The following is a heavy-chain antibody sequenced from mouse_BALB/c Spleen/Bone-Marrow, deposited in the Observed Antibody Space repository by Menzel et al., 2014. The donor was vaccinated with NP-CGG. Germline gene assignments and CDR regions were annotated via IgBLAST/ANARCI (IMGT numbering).Heavy chain of an antibody. CDR1: GFNFSSFG. CDR2: ISSGSSTI. D-gene: IGHD2-1*01. CDR3: ARGGNYAWFAY. Sequence: EVKLVESGGGLVQPGGSRKLSCAASGFNFSSFGMHWVRQAPEKGLEWVAYISSGSSTIYYADTVKGRFTISRDNPKNTLFLQMTSLRSEDTAMYYCARGGNYAWFAYWGQGTLVTVSA. J-gene: IGHJ3*01. V-gene: IGHV5-17*02.